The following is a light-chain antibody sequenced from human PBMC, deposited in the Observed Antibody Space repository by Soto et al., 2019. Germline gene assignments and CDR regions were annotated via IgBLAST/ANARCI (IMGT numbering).Light chain of an antibody. V-gene: IGLV3-21*04. CDR2: YDS. Sequence: SSELTQPPSVSVAPGKTARITCGGNNIGSKSVHWYQQKAGQATILAMYYDSDRPSGIPERFSGSNSGNTATLTISTVEAGDEADYYCQVWDISSNHVVFGGGTKLTVL. CDR3: QVWDISSNHVV. CDR1: NIGSKS. J-gene: IGLJ2*01.